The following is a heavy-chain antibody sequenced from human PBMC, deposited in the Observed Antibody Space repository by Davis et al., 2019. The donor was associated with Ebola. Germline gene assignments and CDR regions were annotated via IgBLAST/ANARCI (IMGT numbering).Heavy chain of an antibody. CDR2: ISGSGGST. Sequence: PGGSLRLSCAASGFTVSSNYMSWVRQAPGKGLEWVSAISGSGGSTYYADSVKGRFTISRDNSKNTLYLQMNSLRAEDTAVYYCAKDLRGYSHGHYFDYWGQGTLVTVSS. CDR3: AKDLRGYSHGHYFDY. D-gene: IGHD5-18*01. J-gene: IGHJ4*02. CDR1: GFTVSSNY. V-gene: IGHV3-23*01.